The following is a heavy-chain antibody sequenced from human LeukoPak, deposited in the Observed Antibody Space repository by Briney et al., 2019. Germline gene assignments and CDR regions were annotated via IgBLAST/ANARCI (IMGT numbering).Heavy chain of an antibody. D-gene: IGHD1-26*01. CDR1: GFTFSTYS. CDR3: ARGQVVGATFGMDV. J-gene: IGHJ6*04. V-gene: IGHV3-48*01. CDR2: ISSSSSTI. Sequence: QSGGSLRLSCAASGFTFSTYSMNWVRQAPWKGLEWVSYISSSSSTIYYADSVKGRFTISRDNAKNSLYLQMNSLRAEDTAVYYCARGQVVGATFGMDVWGKGTTVTVSS.